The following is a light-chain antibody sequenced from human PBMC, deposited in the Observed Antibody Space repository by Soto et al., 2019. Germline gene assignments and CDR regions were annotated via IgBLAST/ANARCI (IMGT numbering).Light chain of an antibody. J-gene: IGKJ5*01. CDR2: GAS. CDR1: QSVDSY. CDR3: QQRDSWPIT. V-gene: IGKV3-11*01. Sequence: EIVLTQSPASLSLSPGERATLSCRASQSVDSYLVWYQQKPGQAPRLLIFGASNRATGIPARFSAFGSGTDFTLTINSLEPEDFAVYCCQQRDSWPITFGQGTRLEIK.